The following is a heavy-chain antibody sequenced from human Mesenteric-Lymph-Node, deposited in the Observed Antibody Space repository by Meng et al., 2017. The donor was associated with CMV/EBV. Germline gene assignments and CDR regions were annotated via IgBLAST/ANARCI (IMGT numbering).Heavy chain of an antibody. CDR1: GYAFTNYD. Sequence: ASVKVSCKASGYAFTNYDIHWVRQATGQGLEWMGWVSPKSGNTGYAQNFQGRVTFTRDTSINTAYMDLSSLRSEDTAAYYCAREMRSGRYGGGVYFDPWGQGTLVTVSS. CDR3: AREMRSGRYGGGVYFDP. CDR2: VSPKSGNT. V-gene: IGHV1-8*03. J-gene: IGHJ5*02. D-gene: IGHD6-19*01.